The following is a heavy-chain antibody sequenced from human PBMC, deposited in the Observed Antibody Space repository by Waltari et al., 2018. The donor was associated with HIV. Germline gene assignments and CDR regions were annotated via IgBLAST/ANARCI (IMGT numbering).Heavy chain of an antibody. CDR1: GFSLSTSGVG. D-gene: IGHD3-22*01. CDR3: ARQYSRVSAFDR. Sequence: QITLKESGPTLVKPTQTLRLTCTFSGFSLSTSGVGVGWLRQAPGKAPEWLALIYWDDDKHYSPSLKTRLTITKDNSKRQVVVTMTNMDPVDIGTYYRARQYSRVSAFDRWGQGTVVTVSS. CDR2: IYWDDDK. V-gene: IGHV2-5*02. J-gene: IGHJ3*01.